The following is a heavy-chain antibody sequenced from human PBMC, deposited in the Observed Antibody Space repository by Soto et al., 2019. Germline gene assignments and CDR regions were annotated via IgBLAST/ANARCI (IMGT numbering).Heavy chain of an antibody. CDR2: ISYDGSNK. Sequence: GGSLRLSCAASGFTFSSYAMSWVRQAPGKGLEWVAVISYDGSNKYYADSVKGRFTISRDNSKNTLYLQMNSLRAEDTAVYYCAKAHERIAAAGWYYYYYGMDVWGQGTTVTVSS. CDR3: AKAHERIAAAGWYYYYYGMDV. J-gene: IGHJ6*02. D-gene: IGHD6-13*01. V-gene: IGHV3-30*18. CDR1: GFTFSSYA.